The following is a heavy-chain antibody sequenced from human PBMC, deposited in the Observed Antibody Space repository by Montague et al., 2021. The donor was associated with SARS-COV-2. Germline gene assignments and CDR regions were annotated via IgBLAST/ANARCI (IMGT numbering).Heavy chain of an antibody. CDR3: ARRGMGYDSSGYPPDAFDI. CDR2: IYYSGST. J-gene: IGHJ3*02. Sequence: SETLSLTCTVFGGSISSYYWSWIRQPPGKGLEWIGYIYYSGSTNYNPSLKSRVTISVDTSKNQFSLKLSSVTAADTAVYYCARRGMGYDSSGYPPDAFDIWGQGTMVTVSS. CDR1: GGSISSYY. V-gene: IGHV4-59*01. D-gene: IGHD3-22*01.